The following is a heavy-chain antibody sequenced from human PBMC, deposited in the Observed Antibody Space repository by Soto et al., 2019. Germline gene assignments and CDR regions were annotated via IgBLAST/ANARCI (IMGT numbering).Heavy chain of an antibody. CDR2: IYPGDSDT. J-gene: IGHJ6*02. V-gene: IGHV5-51*01. CDR3: ARQGSSSGYDYYYYGMDV. D-gene: IGHD6-25*01. Sequence: GESLKISCKGSGYSFTSYWIGWVRQMPGKGLEWMGIIYPGDSDTRYSPSFQGQVTISADKSISTAYLQWSSLKASDTAMYYCARQGSSSGYDYYYYGMDVWGQGTTVTVS. CDR1: GYSFTSYW.